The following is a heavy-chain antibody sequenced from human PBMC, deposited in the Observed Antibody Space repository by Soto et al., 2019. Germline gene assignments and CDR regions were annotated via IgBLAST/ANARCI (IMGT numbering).Heavy chain of an antibody. CDR1: GYTFTSYY. Sequence: GASVKVSCKASGYTFTSYYMHWVRQAPGQGLEWMGIINPSCGSTSYAQKFQGRVTMTRDTSTSTVYMELSSLRSEDTAMYYCARTSRGTILGFHIGGQGPMATVS. J-gene: IGHJ3*02. CDR3: ARTSRGTILGFHI. CDR2: INPSCGST. V-gene: IGHV1-46*01. D-gene: IGHD3-16*01.